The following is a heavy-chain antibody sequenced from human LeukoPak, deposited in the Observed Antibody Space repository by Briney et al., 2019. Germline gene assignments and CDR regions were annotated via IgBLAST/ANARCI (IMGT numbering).Heavy chain of an antibody. D-gene: IGHD3-10*01. CDR3: ARRTGPGWFDP. V-gene: IGHV4-59*01. J-gene: IGHJ5*02. Sequence: SETLSLTCTVSGGSISSYYWSWTRQPPGKGLEWIGYIYYSGSTNYNPSLKSRVTISVDTSKNQFSLKLSSVTAADTAVYYCARRTGPGWFDPWGQGTLVTVSS. CDR1: GGSISSYY. CDR2: IYYSGST.